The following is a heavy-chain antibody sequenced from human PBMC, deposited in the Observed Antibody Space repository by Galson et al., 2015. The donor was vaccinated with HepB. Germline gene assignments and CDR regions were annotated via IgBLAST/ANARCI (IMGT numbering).Heavy chain of an antibody. CDR1: GFTFSSYA. V-gene: IGHV3-23*01. Sequence: SLRLSCAASGFTFSSYAMSWVRQAPGKGLEWVSAISGSGGSTYYADSVKGRFTISRDNSKNTLYLQMNSLRAEDTAVYYCAKSVLASDYSNPQAFDIWGQGTMVTVSP. CDR2: ISGSGGST. CDR3: AKSVLASDYSNPQAFDI. J-gene: IGHJ3*02. D-gene: IGHD4-11*01.